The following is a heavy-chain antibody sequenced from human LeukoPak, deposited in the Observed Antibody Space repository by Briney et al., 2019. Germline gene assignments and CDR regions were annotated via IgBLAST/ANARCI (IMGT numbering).Heavy chain of an antibody. CDR3: AKDLTLLWFGELSLIFDY. J-gene: IGHJ4*02. V-gene: IGHV3-23*01. D-gene: IGHD3-10*01. CDR1: GFTFSSYA. Sequence: PGGSLRLSCAASGFTFSSYAMSWVRQAPGKGLEWVSAISGSGGSAYYADSVKGRFTISRDNSKNTLYLQMNSLRAEDTAVYYCAKDLTLLWFGELSLIFDYWGQGTLVTVSS. CDR2: ISGSGGSA.